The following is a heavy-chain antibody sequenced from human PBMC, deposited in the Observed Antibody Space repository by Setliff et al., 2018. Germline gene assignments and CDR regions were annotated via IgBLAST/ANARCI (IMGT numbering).Heavy chain of an antibody. V-gene: IGHV3-30*07. D-gene: IGHD6-6*01. CDR2: IAHDGSNK. J-gene: IGHJ1*01. Sequence: PGGSLRLSCAASGFTFSSYAQHWVRQAPGKGLEWVAFIAHDGSNKFYADSVKGRFTISRDNSKNTLYLQMNSLRVEDTAVYYCARDRDDGSSFAEYFQHWGQGTLVTVSS. CDR3: ARDRDDGSSFAEYFQH. CDR1: GFTFSSYA.